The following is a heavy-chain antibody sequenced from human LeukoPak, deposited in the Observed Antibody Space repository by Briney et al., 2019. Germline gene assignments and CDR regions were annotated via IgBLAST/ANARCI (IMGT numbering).Heavy chain of an antibody. Sequence: SVKVPCKASGGTFSSYAISWVRQAPGQGLEWMGGIIPIFGTANYAQKFQGRVTITADKSTSTAYMELSSLRSEDTAVYYCARGAAAAGHYFYYYYMDVWGKGTTVTVSS. CDR1: GGTFSSYA. J-gene: IGHJ6*03. CDR3: ARGAAAAGHYFYYYYMDV. D-gene: IGHD6-13*01. CDR2: IIPIFGTA. V-gene: IGHV1-69*06.